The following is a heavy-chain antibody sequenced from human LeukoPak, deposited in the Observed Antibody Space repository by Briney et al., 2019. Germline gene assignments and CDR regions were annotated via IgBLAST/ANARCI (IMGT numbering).Heavy chain of an antibody. V-gene: IGHV3-21*01. D-gene: IGHD6-19*01. J-gene: IGHJ3*02. CDR1: GFTSSSYT. CDR3: ARDFPHPSSGWFDNPGAALDI. Sequence: GGSLRLSCAAPGFTSSSYTMNWVRQAPGEGREWVSSISSSSSYIYYEHSVKGRFTISRDNAKSSLYLQMNSLRADDTAVYYCARDFPHPSSGWFDNPGAALDIWGQGTMVTVSS. CDR2: ISSSSSYI.